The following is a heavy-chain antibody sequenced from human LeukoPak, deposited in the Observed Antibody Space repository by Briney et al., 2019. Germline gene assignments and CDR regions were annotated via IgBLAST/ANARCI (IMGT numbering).Heavy chain of an antibody. CDR1: GGSISSSSYY. Sequence: PSETLSLTCTVSGGSISSSSYYWGWIRQPPGKGLEWIGSIYYSGSTYYNPSLKSRVTISVDTSKNQFPLRLSSVTAADTAVYYCARQGCSSTSCYRSWDYWGQGTLVTVSS. J-gene: IGHJ4*02. CDR3: ARQGCSSTSCYRSWDY. D-gene: IGHD2-2*02. V-gene: IGHV4-39*01. CDR2: IYYSGST.